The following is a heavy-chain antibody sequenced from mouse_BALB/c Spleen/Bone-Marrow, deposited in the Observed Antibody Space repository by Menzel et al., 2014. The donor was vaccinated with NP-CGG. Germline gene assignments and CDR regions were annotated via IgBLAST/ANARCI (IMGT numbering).Heavy chain of an antibody. V-gene: IGHV5-17*02. CDR2: INGGSNTI. CDR3: ARGTTALRYFDV. CDR1: GFTFSSFG. D-gene: IGHD1-2*01. Sequence: EVKLMESGGGLVQPGGSRKLSCAASGFTFSSFGMHWIRQAPEKGLEWVAYINGGSNTIYYADTVKGRFTISRDNPKNTLFLQMTSLRSEDTAMYFCARGTTALRYFDVWGAGTTVTVSS. J-gene: IGHJ1*01.